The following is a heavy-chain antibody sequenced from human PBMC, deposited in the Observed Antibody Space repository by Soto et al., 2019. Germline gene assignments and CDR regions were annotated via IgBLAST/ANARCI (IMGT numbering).Heavy chain of an antibody. CDR3: ARSGDIVVVVAATERGDAIDN. V-gene: IGHV3-48*01. CDR2: ISSSSSTI. Sequence: GSLRLSCAASGFTFSSYSMNWVRQAPGKGLEWVSYISSSSSTIYYADSVKGRFTISRDNAKNSLYLQMNSPRAEDTAVYYCARSGDIVVVVAATERGDAIDNPGQATIVTV. D-gene: IGHD2-15*01. CDR1: GFTFSSYS. J-gene: IGHJ3*02.